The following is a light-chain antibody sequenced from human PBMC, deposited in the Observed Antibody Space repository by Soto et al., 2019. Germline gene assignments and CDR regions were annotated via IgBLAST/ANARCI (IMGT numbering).Light chain of an antibody. J-gene: IGKJ1*01. CDR2: GAS. CDR3: QQYGSSGT. CDR1: QSVSNNY. Sequence: EVMLSQSPGSLSLYPGERATLSCRASQSVSNNYLAWYQQKPGQAPRLLIYGASNRATGIPDRFSGSGSGTDFTLTISRLEPEDFAVYYCQQYGSSGTLGQRTNV. V-gene: IGKV3-20*01.